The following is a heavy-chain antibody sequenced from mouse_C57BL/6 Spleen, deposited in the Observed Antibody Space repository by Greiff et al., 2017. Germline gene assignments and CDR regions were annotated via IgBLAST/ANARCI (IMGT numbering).Heavy chain of an antibody. D-gene: IGHD1-1*01. CDR2: SDPEDGET. J-gene: IGHJ2*01. CDR1: GFNIKDYY. Sequence: VQLQQSGAELVKPGASVKLSCTASGFNIKDYYMHWVKQRTEQGLEWIGRSDPEDGETKYAPKCQGKATITADTSSNTAYLQLSRLTSEDTPVYYCARGYYGSSYENYWRQCATLTVFS. CDR3: ARGYYGSSYENY. V-gene: IGHV14-2*01.